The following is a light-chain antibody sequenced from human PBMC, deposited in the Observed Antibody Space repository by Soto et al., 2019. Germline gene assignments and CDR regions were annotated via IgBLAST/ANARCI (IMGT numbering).Light chain of an antibody. Sequence: QSALTQPASVSGSPGQSLTISCTGTSSDVGSYNLVSWYQHHPGKDPKLMIYEVSKRPAGVSNRFTGSMSGNTDSLTISGRQAEDEAHYNAWSYGGSSTFWVFGGGTKVTV. CDR1: SSDVGSYNL. V-gene: IGLV2-23*02. CDR2: EVS. CDR3: WSYGGSSTFWV. J-gene: IGLJ3*02.